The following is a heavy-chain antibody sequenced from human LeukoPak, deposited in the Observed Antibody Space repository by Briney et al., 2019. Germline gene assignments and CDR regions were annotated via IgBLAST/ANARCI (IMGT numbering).Heavy chain of an antibody. CDR3: ARDARYYDILTGYPLFDY. V-gene: IGHV3-30-3*01. D-gene: IGHD3-9*01. J-gene: IGHJ4*02. Sequence: GRSLRLSCAASGITFSSYAMHWVRQAPGKGLEWVAVISYDGSNKYYADPVKGRFTISRDNSKNTLYLQMNSLRAEDTAVYFCARDARYYDILTGYPLFDYWGQGTLVTVSS. CDR2: ISYDGSNK. CDR1: GITFSSYA.